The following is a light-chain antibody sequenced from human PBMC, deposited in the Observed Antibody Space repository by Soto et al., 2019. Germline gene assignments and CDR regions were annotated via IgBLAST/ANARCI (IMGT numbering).Light chain of an antibody. CDR2: WAS. V-gene: IGKV4-1*01. CDR3: QQYYSTPLT. CDR1: QSVLYSSHNKNY. J-gene: IGKJ4*01. Sequence: DIVMTQSPDSLAVSLGERATINCKSSQSVLYSSHNKNYLAWYQQKPGQPPKLLIYWASTRESGVPDRFSGSASGTNFTLKISSQQDEAVAVYYCQQYYSTPLTFGGGPKVEIK.